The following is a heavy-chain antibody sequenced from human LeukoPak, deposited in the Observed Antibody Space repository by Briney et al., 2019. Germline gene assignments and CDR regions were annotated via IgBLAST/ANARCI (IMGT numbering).Heavy chain of an antibody. Sequence: PGASVKVSCKASGGTFSSYAISWVRQAPGQGLEWMGGIIPIFGTANYAQKFQGRVTITADESTSTAYMELSSLRSEDTAVYYCARDQAMGPLPFDYWGQGTLVTVSS. D-gene: IGHD5-18*01. CDR2: IIPIFGTA. CDR3: ARDQAMGPLPFDY. CDR1: GGTFSSYA. V-gene: IGHV1-69*13. J-gene: IGHJ4*02.